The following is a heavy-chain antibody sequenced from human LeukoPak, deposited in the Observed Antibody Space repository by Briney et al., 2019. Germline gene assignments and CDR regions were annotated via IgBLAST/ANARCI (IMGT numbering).Heavy chain of an antibody. J-gene: IGHJ4*02. D-gene: IGHD4-17*01. CDR1: GGSFSGYY. CDR3: ACYGDYPWYFDY. Sequence: PSETLSLTCAVYGGSFSGYYWSWIRQPPGKGLEWIGEINHSGSTNYNPSLKSRVTISVDTSKNQFSLKLSSVTAADTAVYYCACYGDYPWYFDYWGQGTLVTVSS. V-gene: IGHV4-34*09. CDR2: INHSGST.